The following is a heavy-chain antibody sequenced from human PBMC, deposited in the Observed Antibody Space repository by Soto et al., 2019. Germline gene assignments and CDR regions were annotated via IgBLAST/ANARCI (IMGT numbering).Heavy chain of an antibody. CDR3: AKFHGAGTYYNFPDY. D-gene: IGHD3-10*01. V-gene: IGHV3-23*01. CDR2: SSDSGGST. Sequence: GGSLRLSCAASGFTFSTYAMSWVRQAPGKGLEWVSTSSDSGGSTYYAASVKGRFTISRDNSKNTLYLLMNSLSAEDTALYYCAKFHGAGTYYNFPDYWGQGTLVTVSS. CDR1: GFTFSTYA. J-gene: IGHJ4*02.